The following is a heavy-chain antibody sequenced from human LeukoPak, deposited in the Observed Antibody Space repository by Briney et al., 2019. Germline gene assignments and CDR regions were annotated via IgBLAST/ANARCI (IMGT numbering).Heavy chain of an antibody. Sequence: PGGSLRLSCAASGFTFSSYAMHWVRQAPGKGLEWVAVISYDGSNKYYADSVKGRFTISRDNSKNTLYLQMNSLRAEDTAVYYCAKNSGIGGGAFHIWGQGTMVTVSS. CDR2: ISYDGSNK. J-gene: IGHJ3*02. D-gene: IGHD1-26*01. V-gene: IGHV3-30-3*02. CDR1: GFTFSSYA. CDR3: AKNSGIGGGAFHI.